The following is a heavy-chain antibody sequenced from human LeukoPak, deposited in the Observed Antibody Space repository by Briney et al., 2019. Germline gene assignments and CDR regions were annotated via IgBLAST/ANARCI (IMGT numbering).Heavy chain of an antibody. V-gene: IGHV3-23*01. CDR3: AKHGYCSGISCFFDF. J-gene: IGHJ4*02. CDR2: ISGSGPYT. Sequence: PGGSLRLSCAASGFTFSSYAMSWVRQAPGKGLEWVSGISGSGPYTFYTDSVKGRFTISRDSSKNTLYLQMNSLRAEDTALCYCAKHGYCSGISCFFDFWGQGTLVTVSS. CDR1: GFTFSSYA. D-gene: IGHD2-2*03.